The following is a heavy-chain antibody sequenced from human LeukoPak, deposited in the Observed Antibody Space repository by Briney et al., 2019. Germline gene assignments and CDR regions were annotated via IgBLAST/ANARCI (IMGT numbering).Heavy chain of an antibody. CDR2: INPNSGGT. Sequence: ASVKVSCKASGGTFSSYAISWVRQAPGQGLEWMGRINPNSGGTNYAQKFQGRVTMTRDTSISTAYMELSRLRSDDTAVYYCAREYDWGESTIIQGIDYWGQGTLVTVSS. V-gene: IGHV1-2*06. CDR1: GGTFSSYA. CDR3: AREYDWGESTIIQGIDY. D-gene: IGHD7-27*01. J-gene: IGHJ4*02.